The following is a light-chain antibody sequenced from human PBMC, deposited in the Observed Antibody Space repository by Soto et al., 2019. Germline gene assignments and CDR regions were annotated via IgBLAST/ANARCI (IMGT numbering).Light chain of an antibody. J-gene: IGKJ1*01. CDR2: GAS. CDR3: QQYAGSAAT. V-gene: IGKV3-20*01. Sequence: EIVLTQSPGTLSLSPGERATLSCRASQSVSSSFFAWYQQKPGQAPRLLIYGASIRATAIPDRFTGSGSGTDFTLTISSLEPEDFAVYFCQQYAGSAATFGQGTKVDIK. CDR1: QSVSSSF.